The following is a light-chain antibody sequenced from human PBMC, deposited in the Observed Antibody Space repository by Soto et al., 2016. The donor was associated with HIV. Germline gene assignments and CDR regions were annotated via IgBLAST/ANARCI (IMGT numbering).Light chain of an antibody. Sequence: SYELTQPPSVSVAPGKTARIICGGNNIGGKSVHWYQQKSGQAPVLVVYDDSDRPSGIPERFSGSNSGNTATLTISKVEAGDEADYYCQVWDSDHRAVFGTGTKVTVL. J-gene: IGLJ1*01. V-gene: IGLV3-21*03. CDR1: NIGGKS. CDR2: DDS. CDR3: QVWDSDHRAV.